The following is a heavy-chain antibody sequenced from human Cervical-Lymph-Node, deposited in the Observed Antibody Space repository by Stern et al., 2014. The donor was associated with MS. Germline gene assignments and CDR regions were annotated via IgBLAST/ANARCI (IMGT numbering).Heavy chain of an antibody. D-gene: IGHD6-19*01. CDR1: GYTFSTYA. CDR3: ARSQWLDY. J-gene: IGHJ4*02. Sequence: QLVQSGAAVKKPGASVKISCQASGYTFSTYAIHWVRQAPGQGLQWMGRINAGNQNTLYSQKFQGRVTITSDTSASTSSMELSDLRSEDTAVYYCARSQWLDYWGQGTLVTVSS. V-gene: IGHV1-3*01. CDR2: INAGNQNT.